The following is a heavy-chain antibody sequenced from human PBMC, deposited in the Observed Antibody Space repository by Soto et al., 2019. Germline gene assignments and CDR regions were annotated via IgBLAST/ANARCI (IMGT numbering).Heavy chain of an antibody. CDR3: ARQELELDWFDP. V-gene: IGHV4-4*02. Sequence: QVQLQESGPGLVQPAGTLSLTCTVSGVSVTSRNWWIWVRQPPGKGLEWIGAIHHSGTTDYNPSLKSRATISVDKSKNHFSLRLTSVTAADTALYYCARQELELDWFDPWGQGTLVSVSS. CDR2: IHHSGTT. D-gene: IGHD1-7*01. J-gene: IGHJ5*02. CDR1: GVSVTSRNW.